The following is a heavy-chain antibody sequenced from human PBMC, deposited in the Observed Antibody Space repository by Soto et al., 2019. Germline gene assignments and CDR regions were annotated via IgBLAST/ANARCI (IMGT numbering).Heavy chain of an antibody. V-gene: IGHV3-73*02. CDR1: GFTFRGSA. D-gene: IGHD2-15*01. CDR3: TGSLLAYCSGGKCHTDYYYYGMDV. J-gene: IGHJ6*02. Sequence: EVQLVESGGGLVQPGESLKLSCAASGFTFRGSAMHWVRQASGKGLEWVGRIRTKANNYATAYAASVQGRFTISRDDSKGTAYLQMNSLKTEDTAVYYCTGSLLAYCSGGKCHTDYYYYGMDVWGPGTAVTVSS. CDR2: IRTKANNYAT.